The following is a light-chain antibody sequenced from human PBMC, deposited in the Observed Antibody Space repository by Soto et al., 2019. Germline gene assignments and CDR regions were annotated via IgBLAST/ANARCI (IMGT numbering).Light chain of an antibody. Sequence: ETVLTQSPGTLSLSPRERATLSCRASQSVSSKLAWYQQKPGQAPRLLISGASSRATGIPDRFSGSGSGTDFILTVSRLEPEDFALYYCQQYGGSPITFGQGTRLE. CDR2: GAS. CDR1: QSVSSK. V-gene: IGKV3-20*01. CDR3: QQYGGSPIT. J-gene: IGKJ5*01.